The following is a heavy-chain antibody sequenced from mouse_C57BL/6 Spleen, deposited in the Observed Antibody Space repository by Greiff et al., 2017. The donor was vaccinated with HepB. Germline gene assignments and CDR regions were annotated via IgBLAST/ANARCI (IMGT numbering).Heavy chain of an antibody. CDR3: ARGGGRAMDY. D-gene: IGHD3-3*01. CDR2: INPNNGGT. J-gene: IGHJ4*01. V-gene: IGHV1-26*01. CDR1: GYTFTDYY. Sequence: EVQLQQSGPELVKPGASVKISCKASGYTFTDYYMNWVKQSHGKSLEWIGDINPNNGGTSYNQKFKGKATLTVDKSSSTAYMELRNLTSEDSAVYYCARGGGRAMDYWGQGTSVTVSS.